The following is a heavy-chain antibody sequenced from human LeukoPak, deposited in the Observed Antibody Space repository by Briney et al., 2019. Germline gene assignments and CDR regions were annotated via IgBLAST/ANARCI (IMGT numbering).Heavy chain of an antibody. V-gene: IGHV4-30-4*01. CDR3: ASHDYNGSGSYV. CDR1: GGSISSGDYY. Sequence: SETLSLTCTVSGGSISSGDYYWSWIRQPPGKGLEWLGYIYYSGSTYYNPSLKSRVTISVDTSKNQFSLKLSSVTAADTAVYYCASHDYNGSGSYVWGQGTLVTVSS. J-gene: IGHJ4*02. CDR2: IYYSGST. D-gene: IGHD3-10*01.